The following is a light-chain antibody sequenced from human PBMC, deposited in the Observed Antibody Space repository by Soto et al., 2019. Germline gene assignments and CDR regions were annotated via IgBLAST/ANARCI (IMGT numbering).Light chain of an antibody. CDR3: QQRNNWPPIT. J-gene: IGKJ5*01. V-gene: IGKV3D-20*02. CDR2: GAS. CDR1: QSVSSSY. Sequence: EIVLTQSPGTLSLSPGERATLSCRASQSVSSSYLAWYQQKPGQAPRLLIYGASSRATGIPDRFSGSGSGTDFALTITSLQAEDFALYYCQQRNNWPPITFGQGTRLEIK.